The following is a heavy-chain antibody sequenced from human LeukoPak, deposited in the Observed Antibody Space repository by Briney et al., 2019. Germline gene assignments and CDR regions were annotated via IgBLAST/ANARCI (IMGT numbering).Heavy chain of an antibody. V-gene: IGHV5-51*01. CDR2: FFPRESNI. CDR1: GYSFNTYW. J-gene: IGHJ4*02. Sequence: GESPMISCKGSGYSFNTYWIARVRQLPGKGLEWMGVFFPRESNIRDSPPLQGQVTISADKSTGTAYLQWTSRKASDSARYYCARQGTSSFDYWGQGTLVTVSS. D-gene: IGHD3-10*01. CDR3: ARQGTSSFDY.